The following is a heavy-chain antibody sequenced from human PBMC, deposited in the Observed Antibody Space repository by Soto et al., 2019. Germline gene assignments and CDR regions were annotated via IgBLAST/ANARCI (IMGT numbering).Heavy chain of an antibody. CDR1: GFTFSTYW. V-gene: IGHV3-7*01. D-gene: IGHD3-16*01. CDR3: AGWGGHDYNY. J-gene: IGHJ4*02. CDR2: INPDGDVG. Sequence: EVQLLGSGGGLVQPGGSPRLSCVGSGFTFSTYWMNWVRQAPGMGLEWVANINPDGDVGMYVDSVKGRFTTSRDNARNSPYPQMTSLRVDETAVYFCAGWGGHDYNYWGQGIQVIVSS.